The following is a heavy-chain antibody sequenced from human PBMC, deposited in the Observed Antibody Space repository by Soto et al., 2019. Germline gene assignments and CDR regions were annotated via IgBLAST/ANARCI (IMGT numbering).Heavy chain of an antibody. CDR1: GFTFSSFA. CDR3: AILGLYESSGYGS. J-gene: IGHJ4*02. D-gene: IGHD3-22*01. Sequence: EVQLLESGGGLVQPGGSLRLSCAASGFTFSSFAMSWVRQAPGQGLEWVSGISGSGGSTNYADSVKGRFTISRDNSKNTLYLQMNSLRAEDTAVYYCAILGLYESSGYGSWGQGTLVTVSS. CDR2: ISGSGGST. V-gene: IGHV3-23*01.